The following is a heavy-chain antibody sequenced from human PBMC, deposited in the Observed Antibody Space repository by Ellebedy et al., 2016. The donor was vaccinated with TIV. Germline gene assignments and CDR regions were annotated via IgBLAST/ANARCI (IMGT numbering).Heavy chain of an antibody. Sequence: GESLKLSCAASEFTFSPYAMAWVRQTPGKGLEWVSGIVGSGSQKYADSVKGRFTISRDNSKSTVDLQMNSLRAEDTAIYFCAKDRTSGDGYWVFDNWGQGTLVSVSS. V-gene: IGHV3-23*01. CDR2: IVGSGS. D-gene: IGHD5-18*01. CDR3: AKDRTSGDGYWVFDN. CDR1: EFTFSPYA. J-gene: IGHJ4*02.